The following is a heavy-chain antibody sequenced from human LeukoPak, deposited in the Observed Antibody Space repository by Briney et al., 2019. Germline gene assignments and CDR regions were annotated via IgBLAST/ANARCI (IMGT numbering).Heavy chain of an antibody. CDR1: GGSFSGYY. J-gene: IGHJ3*02. V-gene: IGHV4-34*01. CDR2: INHSGST. Sequence: SETLSLTCAVYGGSFSGYYWSWIRQPPGKGLEWIGEINHSGSTNYNPSLRSRVTISVDTSNNQFSLRLGSVTAADTAVYHCARHCCSGPAKRVFDIWGQGTMVTVSS. D-gene: IGHD2-15*01. CDR3: ARHCCSGPAKRVFDI.